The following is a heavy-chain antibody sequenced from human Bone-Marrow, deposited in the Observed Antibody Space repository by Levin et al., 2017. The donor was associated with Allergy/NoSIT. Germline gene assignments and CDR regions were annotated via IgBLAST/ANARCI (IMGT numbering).Heavy chain of an antibody. D-gene: IGHD4-17*01. Sequence: GESLKISCAASGFTFSSYSMNWVRQAPGKGLEWVSSISSSSSYIYYADSVKGRFTISRDNAKNSLYLQMNSLRAEDTAVYYCARDAVTPRYYYYGMDVWGQGTTVTVSS. CDR3: ARDAVTPRYYYYGMDV. CDR1: GFTFSSYS. J-gene: IGHJ6*02. V-gene: IGHV3-21*01. CDR2: ISSSSSYI.